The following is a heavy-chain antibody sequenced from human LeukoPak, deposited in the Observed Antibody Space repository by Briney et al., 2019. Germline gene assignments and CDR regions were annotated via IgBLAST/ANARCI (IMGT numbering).Heavy chain of an antibody. J-gene: IGHJ6*03. CDR3: ARSVRGAMSGYYYYMDV. CDR2: IYTSGST. V-gene: IGHV4-4*08. CDR1: GGPISSYY. Sequence: SETLSLTCTVSGGPISSYYWSWIRQPPGKGLEWIGRIYTSGSTNYNPSLKSRVTISVDTSKNQFSLKLSSVTAADTAVYYCARSVRGAMSGYYYYMDVWGKGTTVTISS. D-gene: IGHD3-10*01.